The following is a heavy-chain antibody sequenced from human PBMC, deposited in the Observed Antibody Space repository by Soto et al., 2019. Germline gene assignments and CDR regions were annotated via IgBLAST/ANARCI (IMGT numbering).Heavy chain of an antibody. J-gene: IGHJ4*02. CDR1: GFTFGDYA. CDR3: TRAGGIFGVVKIPTGFDY. D-gene: IGHD3-3*01. CDR2: IRSKAYGGTT. V-gene: IGHV3-49*03. Sequence: GGSLRLSCTASGFTFGDYAMSWFRQAPGKGLEWVGFIRSKAYGGTTEYAASVKGRFTISRDDSKSIAYLQMNSLKTEDTAVYYCTRAGGIFGVVKIPTGFDYWGQGTLVTVSS.